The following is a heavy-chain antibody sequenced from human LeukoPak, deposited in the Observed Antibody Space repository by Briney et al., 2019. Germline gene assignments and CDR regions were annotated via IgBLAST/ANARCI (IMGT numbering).Heavy chain of an antibody. CDR1: GGXVSSYY. V-gene: IGHV4-59*08. CDR3: ARLQVHCGGDCYTRWFDP. J-gene: IGHJ5*02. Sequence: SETLSLTCSVSGGXVSSYYWSWIRQPPGKGLEWIAYMYYSGSTKYNPSLKSRVTISLDRSKNQFSLKLRSVTAADTAVYYCARLQVHCGGDCYTRWFDPWGQGTLVTVSS. CDR2: MYYSGST. D-gene: IGHD2-21*02.